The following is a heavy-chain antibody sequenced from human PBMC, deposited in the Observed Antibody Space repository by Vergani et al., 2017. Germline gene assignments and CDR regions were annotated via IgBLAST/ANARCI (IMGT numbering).Heavy chain of an antibody. J-gene: IGHJ4*02. CDR3: AREGKSAAGSYYFDY. Sequence: VQLQESGPGLVKPSQTLSLTCTVSGGSISSGSYYWSWIRQPAGKGLEWIGYIYYSGSTNYNPSLKSRVTISVDTSKNQFSLKLSSVTAADTAVYYCAREGKSAAGSYYFDYWGQGTLVTVSS. CDR2: IYYSGST. D-gene: IGHD6-13*01. V-gene: IGHV4-61*10. CDR1: GGSISSGSYY.